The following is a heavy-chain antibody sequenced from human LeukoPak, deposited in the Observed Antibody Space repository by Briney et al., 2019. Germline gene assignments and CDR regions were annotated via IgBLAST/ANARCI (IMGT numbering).Heavy chain of an antibody. CDR3: ARDRILYYYDSSGYLFDY. CDR1: GYTFTSYY. D-gene: IGHD3-22*01. Sequence: ASVKVSCKASGYTFTSYYMHWVRQAPGQGLEWMGIINPSGGSTSYAQKFQGRVTMTRDMSTSTVYMELSSVRSEDTAVYYCARDRILYYYDSSGYLFDYWGQGTLVTVSS. J-gene: IGHJ4*02. V-gene: IGHV1-46*01. CDR2: INPSGGST.